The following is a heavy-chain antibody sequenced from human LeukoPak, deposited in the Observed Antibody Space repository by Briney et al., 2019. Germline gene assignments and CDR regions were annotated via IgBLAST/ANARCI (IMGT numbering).Heavy chain of an antibody. Sequence: GGSLRLSCAASGFTFSSYWMSWVRQAPGKGLEWVANIKQDGSEKYYVDSVKGRFTISRDNAKNSLYLQMNSLRAEDTAVYYCARPNYDFWSGYYQFFDYWGQGTLVTVSS. CDR2: IKQDGSEK. D-gene: IGHD3-3*01. CDR3: ARPNYDFWSGYYQFFDY. V-gene: IGHV3-7*01. CDR1: GFTFSSYW. J-gene: IGHJ4*02.